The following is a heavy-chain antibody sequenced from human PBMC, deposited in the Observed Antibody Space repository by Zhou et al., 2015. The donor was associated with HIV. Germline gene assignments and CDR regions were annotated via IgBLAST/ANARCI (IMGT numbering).Heavy chain of an antibody. D-gene: IGHD1-26*01. CDR2: IIPIFGTA. CDR3: ARDPKPYSGGHDAFDI. V-gene: IGHV1-69*01. CDR1: GGTFSSYA. J-gene: IGHJ3*02. Sequence: QVQLVQSGSEVKKPGSSVKVSCKASGGTFSSYAISWVRQAPGQGLEWMGGIIPIFGTANYAQKFQGRVTITADESTSTAYMELSSLRSEDTAVYYCARDPKPYSGGHDAFDIWGQGTMVTVSS.